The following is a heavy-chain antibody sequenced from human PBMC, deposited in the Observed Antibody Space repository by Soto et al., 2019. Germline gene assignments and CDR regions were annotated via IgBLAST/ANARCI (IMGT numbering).Heavy chain of an antibody. CDR3: ARFSRRRMWLDLHFDY. J-gene: IGHJ4*02. CDR2: IYYSGST. D-gene: IGHD6-19*01. Sequence: SETLSLTCTVSGGSISSYYWSWIRQPPGKGLEWIGYIYYSGSTNYNPSLKSRVTISVDTSKNQFSLKLSSVTAADTAVYYCARFSRRRMWLDLHFDYWGQGTLVTVSS. V-gene: IGHV4-59*01. CDR1: GGSISSYY.